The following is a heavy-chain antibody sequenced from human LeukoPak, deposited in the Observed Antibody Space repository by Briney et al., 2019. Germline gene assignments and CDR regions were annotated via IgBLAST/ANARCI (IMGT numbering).Heavy chain of an antibody. Sequence: GGSLRLSCVASGFTFDTYSMNWIRQAPGKGLEWTSYITDDSKTMYYADSVKGRFSISRDNAKNALYLQMNSLRGEDTAVYYCVARGGWARFDYWGQGTLVTVSS. CDR1: GFTFDTYS. V-gene: IGHV3-48*04. D-gene: IGHD6-19*01. J-gene: IGHJ4*02. CDR2: ITDDSKTM. CDR3: VARGGWARFDY.